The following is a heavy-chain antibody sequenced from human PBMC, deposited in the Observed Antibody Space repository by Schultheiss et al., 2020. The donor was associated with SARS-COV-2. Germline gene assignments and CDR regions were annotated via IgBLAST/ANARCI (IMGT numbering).Heavy chain of an antibody. J-gene: IGHJ4*02. Sequence: SETLSLTCTVSGGSISRSGYYWGWIRQPPGKGLEWIGSIYYSGSTFYNPSLKSRITISVDTSKNQFSLRLNSVTAADTAVYYCARWNDFLTGTFDYWGQGTLVTVSS. CDR3: ARWNDFLTGTFDY. V-gene: IGHV4-39*07. CDR2: IYYSGST. CDR1: GGSISRSGYY. D-gene: IGHD3-9*01.